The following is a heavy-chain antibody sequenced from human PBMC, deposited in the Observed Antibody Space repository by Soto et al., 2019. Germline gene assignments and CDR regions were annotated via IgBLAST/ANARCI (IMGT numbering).Heavy chain of an antibody. CDR1: GGSLSGYH. CDR3: AKGAGPPWFDP. V-gene: IGHV4-4*07. CDR2: IQTNGNT. Sequence: TETLSLPCSVSGGSLSGYHWSWIRQPAGKGLDWLGRIQTNGNTDYDPSLKSRFTISIDTSKNQFSLKVTSVTAADTAVYFCAKGAGPPWFDPWGQGTLVTVSS. J-gene: IGHJ5*02.